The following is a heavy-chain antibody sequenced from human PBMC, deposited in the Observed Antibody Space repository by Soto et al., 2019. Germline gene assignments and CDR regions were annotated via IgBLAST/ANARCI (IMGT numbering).Heavy chain of an antibody. V-gene: IGHV3-23*01. Sequence: GGSLRLSCAASGFTFSSYAMSWVRQAPGKGLEWVSAISGSGGSTYYADSVKGRFTISRDNSKNTLYLQMNSLRAEDTAVYYCAKFVIWSSGYYPSFFDYWGQGTLVTVSS. J-gene: IGHJ4*02. CDR1: GFTFSSYA. D-gene: IGHD3-22*01. CDR3: AKFVIWSSGYYPSFFDY. CDR2: ISGSGGST.